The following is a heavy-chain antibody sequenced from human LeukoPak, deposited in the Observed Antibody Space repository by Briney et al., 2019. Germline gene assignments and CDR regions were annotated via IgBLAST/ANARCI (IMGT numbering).Heavy chain of an antibody. V-gene: IGHV1-2*03. D-gene: IGHD3-22*01. J-gene: IGHJ4*02. CDR1: GYTFSGYY. CDR2: INPNRGAT. Sequence: LGASVKVSCKASGYTFSGYYMRWVRQAPGQGLEWMGWINPNRGATNYAQKFQGRVTMTRDTSISTAYMEVSRLRSDDTAVFYCARGTNTYDFDYWGQGTQVTVSS. CDR3: ARGTNTYDFDY.